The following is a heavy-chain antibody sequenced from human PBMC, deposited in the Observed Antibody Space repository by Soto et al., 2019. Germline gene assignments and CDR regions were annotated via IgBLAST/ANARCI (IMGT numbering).Heavy chain of an antibody. Sequence: SETLSLTCAVYGGSFSGYYWSWIRQPPGKGLEWIGEINHSGSTNYNPSLKSRVTISVDTSKNQFSLKLSSVTAADTAVYYCARGRTLDYYDSSGNFDYWGQGTLVTVSS. V-gene: IGHV4-34*01. J-gene: IGHJ4*02. CDR3: ARGRTLDYYDSSGNFDY. D-gene: IGHD3-22*01. CDR1: GGSFSGYY. CDR2: INHSGST.